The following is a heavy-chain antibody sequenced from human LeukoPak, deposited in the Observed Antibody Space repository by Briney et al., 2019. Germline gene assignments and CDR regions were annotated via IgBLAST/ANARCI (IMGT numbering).Heavy chain of an antibody. D-gene: IGHD1-26*01. CDR2: ISGSGGST. J-gene: IGHJ4*02. CDR3: AKELEWELPSY. CDR1: GFTLCSHA. V-gene: IGHV3-23*01. Sequence: WGAPRLSFAASGFTLCSHALSWGPQAPGKGPGWVSAISGSGGSTYYADSVKGRFTISRDNSKNTLYLQMNSLRAEDTAVYYCAKELEWELPSYWGQGTLVTVSS.